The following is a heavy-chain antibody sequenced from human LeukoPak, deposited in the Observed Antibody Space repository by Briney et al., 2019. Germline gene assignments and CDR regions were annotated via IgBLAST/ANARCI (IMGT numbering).Heavy chain of an antibody. Sequence: GGSLRLSCAASGFTFSSYSMNWVRQAPGKGLEWVSCISSSSSYIYYADPVKGRFTISRDNAKNSLYLQMNSLRVEDTALYHCARKGLGGELGGFDSWGQGTLVIVSS. CDR3: ARKGLGGELGGFDS. D-gene: IGHD1-7*01. CDR1: GFTFSSYS. CDR2: ISSSSSYI. V-gene: IGHV3-21*04. J-gene: IGHJ4*02.